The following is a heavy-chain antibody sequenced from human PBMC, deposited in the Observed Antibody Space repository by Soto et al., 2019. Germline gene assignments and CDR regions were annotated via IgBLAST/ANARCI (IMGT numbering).Heavy chain of an antibody. CDR2: IIPILGTS. CDR1: GGTFRNYI. Sequence: QVQLVQSGAEVQKPGSSVKVSCKASGGTFRNYIFSWVRQAPGQGLEWMGRIIPILGTSNSSQNFQGRVTITADKSTSTVYMELSSLRSEDTAVYYCARDRAVVQAGGMGGDYYYGMDVWGQGTTVTVSS. J-gene: IGHJ6*02. V-gene: IGHV1-69*08. D-gene: IGHD2-2*01. CDR3: ARDRAVVQAGGMGGDYYYGMDV.